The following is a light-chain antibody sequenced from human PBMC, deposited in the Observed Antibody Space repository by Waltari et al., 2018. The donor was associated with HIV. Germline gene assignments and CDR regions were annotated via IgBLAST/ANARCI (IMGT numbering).Light chain of an antibody. CDR1: QPVSSW. V-gene: IGKV1-12*01. CDR3: QQASSFPWT. CDR2: ATS. J-gene: IGKJ1*01. Sequence: DIEMTQSXSSVSASLGDTLTITCRASQPVSSWLTWYQQRPGKSPEVLIFATSIXQTGVPSRFSGRGSGTNFTLTISSLQPEDFATYYCQQASSFPWTFGQGTKVEVK.